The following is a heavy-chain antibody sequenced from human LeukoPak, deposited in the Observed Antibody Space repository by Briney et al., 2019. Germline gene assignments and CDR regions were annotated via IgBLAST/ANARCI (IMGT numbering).Heavy chain of an antibody. CDR2: IYYSGST. V-gene: IGHV4-59*01. Sequence: SETLALTRTVSGGSISSYYWSWIRQPPGKGLEWIGYIYYSGSTNYNPSLKSRVTISVDTSKNQFSLKLSSVTAADTAVYYCAYYDSSGYFQYWGHGRLGTVSS. D-gene: IGHD3-22*01. CDR3: AYYDSSGYFQY. CDR1: GGSISSYY. J-gene: IGHJ4*01.